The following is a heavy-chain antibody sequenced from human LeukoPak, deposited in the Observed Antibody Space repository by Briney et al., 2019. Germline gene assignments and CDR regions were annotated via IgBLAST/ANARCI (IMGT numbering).Heavy chain of an antibody. CDR1: GFSFSSYW. D-gene: IGHD6-6*01. CDR2: IRQDGSDK. J-gene: IGHJ4*02. Sequence: GGSLRLSCAASGFSFSSYWMSWVRQAPGKGLEWVANIRQDGSDKYYVDSVKGRFTIPRDNAKNSLFLQMNSLRAEDTAVYFCTTDSGGGRPFDYWGQGTLVTVSS. CDR3: TTDSGGGRPFDY. V-gene: IGHV3-7*01.